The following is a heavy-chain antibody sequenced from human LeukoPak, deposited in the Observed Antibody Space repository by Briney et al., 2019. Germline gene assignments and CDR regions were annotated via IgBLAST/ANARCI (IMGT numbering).Heavy chain of an antibody. Sequence: PGGSLRLSCAASGFTFSSYAMYWVRQAPGKGLEWVSSISGSGGSTNYADSVNGRFTISRDNSKNTLYLQLNSLRAEDTAVYYCAKDGSPYSSGLHCFDHCGQGTLVTVSS. CDR3: AKDGSPYSSGLHCFDH. D-gene: IGHD6-19*01. J-gene: IGHJ4*02. V-gene: IGHV3-23*01. CDR1: GFTFSSYA. CDR2: ISGSGGST.